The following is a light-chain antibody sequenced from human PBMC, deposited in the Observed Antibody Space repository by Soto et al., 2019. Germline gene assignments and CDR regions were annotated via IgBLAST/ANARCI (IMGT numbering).Light chain of an antibody. CDR3: QQRSSWPLT. CDR2: GAS. V-gene: IGKV3-11*01. Sequence: EIVLTQSPATLSLSPGERATLSCRASRSVSDYLAWYQQKPGQSPRLIVYGASNRATGIPARFSGSGSGTDFTLTIVTLEPEDFAVYYCQQRSSWPLTFGGGTKVEIE. J-gene: IGKJ4*01. CDR1: RSVSDY.